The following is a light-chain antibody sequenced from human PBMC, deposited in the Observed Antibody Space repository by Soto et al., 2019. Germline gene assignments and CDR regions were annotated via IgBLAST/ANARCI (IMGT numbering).Light chain of an antibody. CDR3: ASHAGRKNII. CDR1: TSDVGLYNY. J-gene: IGLJ2*01. CDR2: EVN. Sequence: QSALTQPASVSGSPGQSITISCTGTTSDVGLYNYVSWYQQHPGKAPKLMIYEVNKRPSGVPDRFSGSKSGNTASLTVSGLQAEDEADYYCASHAGRKNIIFGGGTKLTVL. V-gene: IGLV2-8*01.